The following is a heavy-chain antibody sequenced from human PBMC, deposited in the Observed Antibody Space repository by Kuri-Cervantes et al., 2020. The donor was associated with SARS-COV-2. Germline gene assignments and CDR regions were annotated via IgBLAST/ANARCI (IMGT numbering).Heavy chain of an antibody. CDR3: ARDGPRGFYYDSSGYSDWFDP. V-gene: IGHV3-21*01. Sequence: GESLKISCAASGVTFSSYAMRWVRQAPGKGLEWVSSISSSSSYIYYADSGKGRFTISRDNAKNSLYLQMNSLSAEDTAVYYCARDGPRGFYYDSSGYSDWFDPWGQGTLVTVSS. D-gene: IGHD3-22*01. J-gene: IGHJ5*02. CDR2: ISSSSSYI. CDR1: GVTFSSYA.